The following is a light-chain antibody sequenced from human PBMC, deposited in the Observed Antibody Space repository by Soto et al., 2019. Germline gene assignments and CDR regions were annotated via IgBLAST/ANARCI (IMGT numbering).Light chain of an antibody. CDR3: SSYTSSSTLAVV. CDR1: TSDVGGYNY. J-gene: IGLJ2*01. CDR2: DVH. V-gene: IGLV2-14*03. Sequence: QSVLTQPASVSGSPGQSITISCTGTTSDVGGYNYVSWYQQHPDKAPKLMIYDVHHRPSGVSNRFAGSKSGNTASLTISGLQAEDEADYYCSSYTSSSTLAVVFGGGTQLTVL.